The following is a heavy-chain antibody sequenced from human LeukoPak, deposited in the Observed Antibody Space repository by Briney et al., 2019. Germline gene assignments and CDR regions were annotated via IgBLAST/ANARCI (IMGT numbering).Heavy chain of an antibody. D-gene: IGHD5-12*01. CDR1: GYIFTNYW. CDR2: ISPGDSDT. Sequence: NRGESLKISCKGSGYIFTNYWIAWVRQMPGKGLEWMGIISPGDSDTRYSPSFQGQVTISADRSINTAYLQWRSLEASDTAVYYCARPKYRGYNLNSFDSWGQGTLVSVSS. J-gene: IGHJ4*02. CDR3: ARPKYRGYNLNSFDS. V-gene: IGHV5-51*01.